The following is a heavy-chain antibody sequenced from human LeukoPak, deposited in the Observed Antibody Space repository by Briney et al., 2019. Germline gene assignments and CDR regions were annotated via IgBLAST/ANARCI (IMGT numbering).Heavy chain of an antibody. V-gene: IGHV1-2*02. J-gene: IGHJ6*03. CDR2: INPNSGGT. D-gene: IGHD3-10*01. Sequence: ASVKVSCKASGYTFSSSYMHWVRQAPGQGLEWMGWINPNSGGTNYAQKFQGRVTMTRDTSISTAYMELSRLRSDDTAVYYCARGGSGGYYYYYMDVWGKGTTVTISS. CDR3: ARGGSGGYYYYYMDV. CDR1: GYTFSSSY.